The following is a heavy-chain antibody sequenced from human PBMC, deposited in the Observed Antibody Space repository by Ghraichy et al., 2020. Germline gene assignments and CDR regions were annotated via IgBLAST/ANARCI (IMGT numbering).Heavy chain of an antibody. CDR3: AVVRITMIVGYDY. D-gene: IGHD3-22*01. CDR1: GYTFTSYD. CDR2: MNPNSGNT. J-gene: IGHJ4*02. V-gene: IGHV1-8*01. Sequence: ASVKVSCKASGYTFTSYDINWVRQATGQGLEWMGWMNPNSGNTGYAQKFQGRVTMTRNTSISTAYMELSSLRSEDTAVYYCAVVRITMIVGYDYWGQGTLVTVSS.